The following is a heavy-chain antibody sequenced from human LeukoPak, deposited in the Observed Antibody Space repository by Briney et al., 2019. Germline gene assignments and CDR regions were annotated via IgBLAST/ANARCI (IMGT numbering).Heavy chain of an antibody. CDR3: ARDQWLLRGGDHDAFDI. V-gene: IGHV4-4*02. CDR2: IFHSGTT. Sequence: SGTLSLTCAVSGGSISSTHWWNWVRQPPGKGLEWIGEIFHSGTTNYNPSLKSRVTISIDKSKSQFSLKLRSVTAADTAVYYCARDQWLLRGGDHDAFDIWGQGTMVTVSS. J-gene: IGHJ3*02. D-gene: IGHD6-19*01. CDR1: GGSISSTHW.